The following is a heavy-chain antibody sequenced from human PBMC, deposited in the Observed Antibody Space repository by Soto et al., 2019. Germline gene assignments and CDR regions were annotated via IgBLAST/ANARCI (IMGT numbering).Heavy chain of an antibody. Sequence: QVQLVESGGGVVQPGRSLRLSCAASGFTFCSYAMHWVRQAPGKGLEWVAVISYDGSNKYYADSVKGRFTISRDNSKNTLYLQMNSLRAEDTAVYYCARDRAYSGSYADIWGQGTMVTVSS. CDR1: GFTFCSYA. D-gene: IGHD1-26*01. J-gene: IGHJ3*02. V-gene: IGHV3-30-3*01. CDR3: ARDRAYSGSYADI. CDR2: ISYDGSNK.